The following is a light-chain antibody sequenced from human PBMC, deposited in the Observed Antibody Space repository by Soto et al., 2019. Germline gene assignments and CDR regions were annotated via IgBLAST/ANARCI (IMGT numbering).Light chain of an antibody. CDR1: QSVSSN. CDR2: GAS. CDR3: QQFHNWPPIT. V-gene: IGKV3D-15*01. Sequence: EIVMTQSPATLSVSPGERATLSCRASQSVSSNLAWYQQKPGQAPRLLIYGASSRATGIPDRFSGSGSGTDFTLTISSLEPEDFAVYYCQQFHNWPPITFGQGTKVDIK. J-gene: IGKJ1*01.